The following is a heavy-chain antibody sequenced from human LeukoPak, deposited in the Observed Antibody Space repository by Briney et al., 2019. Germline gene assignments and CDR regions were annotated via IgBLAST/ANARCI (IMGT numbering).Heavy chain of an antibody. CDR3: ARVIRVGGDYYGMGV. Sequence: ASVKVSCKASGYTFTSYYMHWVRQAPGQGLEWMGIINPSGGSTSYAQKFQGRVTMTRDTSTSTVYMELSSLRSEDTAVYYCARVIRVGGDYYGMGVWGQGTTVTVSS. D-gene: IGHD2-15*01. CDR2: INPSGGST. V-gene: IGHV1-46*01. J-gene: IGHJ6*02. CDR1: GYTFTSYY.